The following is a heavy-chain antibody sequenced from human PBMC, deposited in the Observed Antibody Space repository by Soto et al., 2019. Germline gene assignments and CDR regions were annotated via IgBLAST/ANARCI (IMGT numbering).Heavy chain of an antibody. Sequence: QVQLVESGGGVVQPGRPLRLSCAASGFTFSSYGMHWVRQAPGKGLEWVAVIWYDGSNKYYADSVKGRFTIARDNSKNTLYIQMTSLRAEDTAVYYCARDSPPVVPDARTMDVWGQGTTVTVCS. CDR1: GFTFSSYG. CDR2: IWYDGSNK. J-gene: IGHJ6*02. CDR3: ARDSPPVVPDARTMDV. V-gene: IGHV3-33*01. D-gene: IGHD2-2*01.